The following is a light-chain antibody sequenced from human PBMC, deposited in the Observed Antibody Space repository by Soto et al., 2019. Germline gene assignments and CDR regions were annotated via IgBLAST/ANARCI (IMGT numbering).Light chain of an antibody. J-gene: IGKJ1*01. Sequence: ESVLTQSPGTLSLSPGERATLSCRASPSVSSSYLTWHQQKPGQAPRLLIYGASSRAAGIPDRFSGSGSGTYVTLSISRLEPEDFAVYYCQLYGSSPRTLGQGTKVEIK. CDR2: GAS. CDR3: QLYGSSPRT. CDR1: PSVSSSY. V-gene: IGKV3-20*01.